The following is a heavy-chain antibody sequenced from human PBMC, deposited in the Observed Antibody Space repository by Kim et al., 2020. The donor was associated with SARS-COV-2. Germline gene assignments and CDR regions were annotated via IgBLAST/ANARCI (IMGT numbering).Heavy chain of an antibody. CDR3: ARTLMVTVNPYDY. Sequence: YAQKFQGRVTITADKSTSTAYMELSSLRSEDTAVYYCARTLMVTVNPYDYWGQGTLVTVSS. V-gene: IGHV1-69*02. J-gene: IGHJ4*02. D-gene: IGHD4-17*01.